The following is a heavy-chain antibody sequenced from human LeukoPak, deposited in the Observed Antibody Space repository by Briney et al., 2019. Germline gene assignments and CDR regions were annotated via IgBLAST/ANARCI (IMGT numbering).Heavy chain of an antibody. Sequence: PSETLSLTCAVYGGSFSGYYWSWIRQPPGKGLEWIGEINHSGSTNYNPSLKSRVTISVDTSKNQFSLKLSSVTAADTAVYYCARVGRITISGVVRDAFDIWGQGTMVTVSS. CDR1: GGSFSGYY. CDR2: INHSGST. J-gene: IGHJ3*02. CDR3: ARVGRITISGVVRDAFDI. V-gene: IGHV4-34*01. D-gene: IGHD3-3*01.